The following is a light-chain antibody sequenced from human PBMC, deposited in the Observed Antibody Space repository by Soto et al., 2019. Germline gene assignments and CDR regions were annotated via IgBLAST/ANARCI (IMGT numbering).Light chain of an antibody. CDR2: EGT. V-gene: IGLV2-23*01. CDR3: CSYAGSSASYV. Sequence: QSALTQPASVSGSPGPSITISCTGTSSDVGSYNLVSWYQHHPGKAPKLMIYEGTKRPSGVSNRFSASKSGNTASLTISGLQAEDEADYYCCSYAGSSASYVFGTGTKVTVL. J-gene: IGLJ1*01. CDR1: SSDVGSYNL.